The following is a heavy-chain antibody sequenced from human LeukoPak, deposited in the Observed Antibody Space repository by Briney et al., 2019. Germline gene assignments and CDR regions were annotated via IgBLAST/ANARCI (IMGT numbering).Heavy chain of an antibody. CDR2: ISISSSTI. J-gene: IGHJ4*02. CDR3: ARRVEAAGGRQFDY. CDR1: GFTFSSYS. D-gene: IGHD6-13*01. Sequence: GGSLRLSCAASGFTFSSYSMNWVRQAPGKGLEWVSHISISSSTIYYADSVKGRFTISRDSAKNSLYLEMNSLRAEDTAVYYCARRVEAAGGRQFDYWGQGTLVTVSS. V-gene: IGHV3-48*01.